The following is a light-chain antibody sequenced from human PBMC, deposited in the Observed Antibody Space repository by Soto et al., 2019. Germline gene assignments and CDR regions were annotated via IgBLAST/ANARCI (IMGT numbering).Light chain of an antibody. V-gene: IGKV3-15*01. CDR1: QSVSSN. J-gene: IGKJ2*01. CDR3: QQYNNWPYT. CDR2: GAS. Sequence: ELVMTQSPATLSVSPGERATLSCRASQSVSSNLAWYQQKPGQAPRLLIYGASTRATGIPARFSGSGSGTEFPITISSLQSEDFAVYYCQQYNNWPYTFGQGTKLEIK.